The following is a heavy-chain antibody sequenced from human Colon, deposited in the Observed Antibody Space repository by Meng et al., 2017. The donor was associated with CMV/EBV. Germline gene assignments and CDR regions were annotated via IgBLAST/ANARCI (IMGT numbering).Heavy chain of an antibody. Sequence: LSFAASGFTFSDYYMSWIRKAPGKGLEWVSYISGTGSTIYYADSVKGRFTISRDNAKNSLYLQMNSLRVEDTAVYFCARGGAAIRFDPWGQGTLVTVSS. CDR2: ISGTGSTI. CDR1: GFTFSDYY. V-gene: IGHV3-11*04. CDR3: ARGGAAIRFDP. J-gene: IGHJ5*02. D-gene: IGHD1-26*01.